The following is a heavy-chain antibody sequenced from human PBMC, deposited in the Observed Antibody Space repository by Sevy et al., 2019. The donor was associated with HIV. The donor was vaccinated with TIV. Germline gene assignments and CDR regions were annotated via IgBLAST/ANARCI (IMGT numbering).Heavy chain of an antibody. V-gene: IGHV4-59*01. D-gene: IGHD6-6*01. J-gene: IGHJ4*02. CDR1: GGSISRYY. CDR3: ARGYSSSYYFDY. CDR2: IYYSGST. Sequence: SETLSLTCTVSGGSISRYYWSWIRQPPGKGLEWIGSIYYSGSTNYSPSLKSRVTISVDTSKDHFSLKVTSVTAADTAVYYCARGYSSSYYFDYWGQGALVTVSS.